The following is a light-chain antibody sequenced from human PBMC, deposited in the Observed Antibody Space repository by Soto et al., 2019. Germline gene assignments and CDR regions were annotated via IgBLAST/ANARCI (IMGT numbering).Light chain of an antibody. J-gene: IGKJ2*01. CDR2: AAS. CDR3: QQLNSYPNT. Sequence: DIQLTQSPSFLSASVRDRVTITCRASQGISSYLAWYQQKPGKAPKLLIYAASTLQSGVPSRFSGSGSGTEFTLTISNLQPEDFATYYCQQLNSYPNTFGQGTKLEIK. V-gene: IGKV1-9*01. CDR1: QGISSY.